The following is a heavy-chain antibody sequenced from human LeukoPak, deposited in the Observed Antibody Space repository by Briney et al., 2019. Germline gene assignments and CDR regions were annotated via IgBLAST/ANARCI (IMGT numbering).Heavy chain of an antibody. CDR2: ISSSSSYI. J-gene: IGHJ4*02. CDR3: ARESSGWYIDY. Sequence: GGSLRLSCAASGFTFSSYGMHWVRQAPGKGLEWVSSISSSSSYIYYADSVKGRFTISRDNAKNSLYLQMNSLRAEDTAVYYCARESSGWYIDYWGQGTLVTVSS. CDR1: GFTFSSYG. D-gene: IGHD6-19*01. V-gene: IGHV3-21*01.